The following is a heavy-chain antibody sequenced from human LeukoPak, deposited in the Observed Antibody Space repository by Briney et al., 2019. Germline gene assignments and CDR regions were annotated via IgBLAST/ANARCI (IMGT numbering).Heavy chain of an antibody. CDR2: IIPIFGTA. J-gene: IGHJ4*02. CDR1: GYTFTSSD. D-gene: IGHD6-13*01. Sequence: ASVKVSCKASGYTFTSSDFSWVRQAPGQGLEWMGGIIPIFGTANYAQKFQGRVTITADESTSTAYMELSSLRSEDTAVYYCARGPWYPKFRFDYWGQGTLVTVSS. CDR3: ARGPWYPKFRFDY. V-gene: IGHV1-69*13.